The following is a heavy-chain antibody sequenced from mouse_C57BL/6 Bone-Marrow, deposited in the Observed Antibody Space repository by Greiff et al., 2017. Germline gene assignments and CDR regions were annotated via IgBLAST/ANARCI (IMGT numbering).Heavy chain of an antibody. CDR3: ASEVLRWGSYYFDY. CDR1: GYSITSGYY. D-gene: IGHD1-1*01. Sequence: EVKLQESGPGLVKPSQSLSLTCSVTGYSITSGYYWNWIRQFPGNKLEWMGYISYDGSNNYNPSLKNRISITRDTSKNQFFLKLNSVTTEDTATYYCASEVLRWGSYYFDYWGQGTTLTVSS. V-gene: IGHV3-6*01. CDR2: ISYDGSN. J-gene: IGHJ2*01.